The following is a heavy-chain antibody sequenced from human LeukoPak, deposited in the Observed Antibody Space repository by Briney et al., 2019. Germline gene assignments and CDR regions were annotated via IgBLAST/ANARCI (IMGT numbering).Heavy chain of an antibody. V-gene: IGHV4-61*02. CDR2: IYTSGST. J-gene: IGHJ4*02. D-gene: IGHD3-3*01. CDR1: GGSISSGSYY. CDR3: ARERDDFWSGYYPKDY. Sequence: SETLSLTCTVSGGSISSGSYYCSWIRQPAGKGLEWIGRIYTSGSTNYNPSLKSPVTISVDTSKNQFSLKLSSVTAADTAVYYCARERDDFWSGYYPKDYWGQGTLVTVSS.